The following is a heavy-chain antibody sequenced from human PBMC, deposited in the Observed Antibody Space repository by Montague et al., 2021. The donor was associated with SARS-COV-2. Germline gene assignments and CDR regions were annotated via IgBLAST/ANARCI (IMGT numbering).Heavy chain of an antibody. J-gene: IGHJ4*02. D-gene: IGHD1-26*01. CDR3: VRDPAPSGSGTFYDY. CDR1: GDSVSHDF. Sequence: SETLSLTCTVSGDSVSHDFRTWIRQPPGKGLEWIGYVYYSRSSSYNPSLRGRVSIAVDTSKSQFSLRLSTVAAADTAIYYCVRDPAPSGSGTFYDYWGQGTLVAVSS. V-gene: IGHV4-59*02. CDR2: VYYSRSS.